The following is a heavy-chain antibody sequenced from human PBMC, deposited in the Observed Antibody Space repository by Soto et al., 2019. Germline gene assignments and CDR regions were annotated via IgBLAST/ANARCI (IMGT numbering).Heavy chain of an antibody. V-gene: IGHV5-10-1*01. CDR3: ARHATHYYDSSGYYGRSAFDI. CDR1: GXSFTSYW. CDR2: IDPSDSYT. D-gene: IGHD3-22*01. J-gene: IGHJ3*02. Sequence: LKISFKGSGXSFTSYWISWVRQMPGKGLEWMGRIDPSDSYTNYSPSFQGHVTISADKSISTAYLQWSSLKASDTAMYYCARHATHYYDSSGYYGRSAFDIWGQGTMVTVSS.